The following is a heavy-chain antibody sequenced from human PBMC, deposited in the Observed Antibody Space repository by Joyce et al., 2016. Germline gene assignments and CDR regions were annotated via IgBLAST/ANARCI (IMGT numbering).Heavy chain of an antibody. CDR2: ITNSGAT. Sequence: QVQLQQWGAGLLKTSETLSLTCAVDRGPFSGFFWSWVRQPPGKGLEWIGDITNSGATHYNPSLKSRLTMSVDTSRKEVSLKLSSVTVADTAIYYCARSQWLAPLMYWGQGTPVTVSS. D-gene: IGHD6-19*01. CDR3: ARSQWLAPLMY. CDR1: RGPFSGFF. V-gene: IGHV4-34*02. J-gene: IGHJ4*02.